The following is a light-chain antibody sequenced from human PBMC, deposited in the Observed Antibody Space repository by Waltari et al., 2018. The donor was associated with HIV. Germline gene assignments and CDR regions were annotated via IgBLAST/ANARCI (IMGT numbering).Light chain of an antibody. CDR1: QSVTSTY. CDR2: GAS. CDR3: QQYGSLQWT. V-gene: IGKV3-20*01. J-gene: IGKJ1*01. Sequence: DIVLTQSPGPLSLSPGERATLSCRASQSVTSTYFAWYQQKPGQAPRLLIYGASSRATGIPDRFRGTGSGTDFTLTISRLEPEDFALYYCQQYGSLQWTFGQGTKVEIK.